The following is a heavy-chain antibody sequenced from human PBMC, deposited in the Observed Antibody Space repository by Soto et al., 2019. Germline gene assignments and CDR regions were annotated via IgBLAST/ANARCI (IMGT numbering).Heavy chain of an antibody. D-gene: IGHD3-22*01. J-gene: IGHJ4*02. V-gene: IGHV3-23*01. Sequence: EVQLLESGGGLVQPGGPLRLPCAASGFTFSSYAMSWVRQAPGKGLEWVSAISGCGGSTYYADPVKGRFTISRDNSKNTLYLQMNSLRAEDTAVHYCAKARADYYDSSGYPVDYWGQGTLVTVSS. CDR1: GFTFSSYA. CDR3: AKARADYYDSSGYPVDY. CDR2: ISGCGGST.